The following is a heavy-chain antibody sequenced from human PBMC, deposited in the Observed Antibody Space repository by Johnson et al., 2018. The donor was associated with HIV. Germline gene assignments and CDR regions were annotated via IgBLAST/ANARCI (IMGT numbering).Heavy chain of an antibody. CDR3: AREANAFDI. CDR1: GFTFSSYG. V-gene: IGHV3-7*03. CDR2: INQDGSEK. J-gene: IGHJ3*02. Sequence: VQLVESGGGVVQPGGSLRLSCAASGFTFSSYGMHWVRQAPGKGLEWVANINQDGSEKYYVGSLNGRFTISRDNAKNSLYLQMNSLRAEDTAVYYCAREANAFDIWGQGTMVTVSS.